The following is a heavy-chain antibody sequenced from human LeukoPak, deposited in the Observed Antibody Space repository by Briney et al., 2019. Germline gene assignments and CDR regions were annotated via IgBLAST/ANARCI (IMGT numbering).Heavy chain of an antibody. V-gene: IGHV1-2*02. J-gene: IGHJ4*02. CDR3: ARPNFWSGYYQGY. Sequence: GASVKVSCKASGYTFTGYYMHWVRQAPGQGLEWMGWINPNSGGTNYAQKFQGRVTMTRHTSISTAYMELSRLRSDDTAVYYCARPNFWSGYYQGYWGQGTLVTVSS. CDR1: GYTFTGYY. CDR2: INPNSGGT. D-gene: IGHD3-3*01.